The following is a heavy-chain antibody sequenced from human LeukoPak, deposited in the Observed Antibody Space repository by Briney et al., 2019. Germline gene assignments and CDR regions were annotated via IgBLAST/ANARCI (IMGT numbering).Heavy chain of an antibody. CDR2: INHSGST. J-gene: IGHJ4*02. V-gene: IGHV4-34*01. CDR3: ARGRVGSGWYVY. CDR1: GGSFSGYY. D-gene: IGHD6-19*01. Sequence: SETLSLTCAVYGGSFSGYYWSWIRQPPGKGLEWIGEINHSGSTHYNPSLKSRVTISVDTSKNQFSLKLSSVTAADTAVYYCARGRVGSGWYVYWGQGTLVTVSS.